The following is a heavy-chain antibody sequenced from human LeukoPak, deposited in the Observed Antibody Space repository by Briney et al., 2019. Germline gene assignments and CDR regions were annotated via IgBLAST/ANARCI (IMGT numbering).Heavy chain of an antibody. CDR1: GFTFSSYG. CDR3: AKNLKARLRYFDWLLWAPDY. D-gene: IGHD3-9*01. V-gene: IGHV3-23*01. J-gene: IGHJ4*02. Sequence: GGSLRLSCAASGFTFSSYGMSWVRQAPGKGLEWVSAISGSGGSTYYADSVKGRFTISGDNSKNTLYLQMNSLRAEDTAVYYCAKNLKARLRYFDWLLWAPDYWGQGTLVTVSS. CDR2: ISGSGGST.